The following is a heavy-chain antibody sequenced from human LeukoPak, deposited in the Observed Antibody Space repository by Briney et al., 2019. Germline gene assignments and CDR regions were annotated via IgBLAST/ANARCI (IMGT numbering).Heavy chain of an antibody. D-gene: IGHD3-22*01. J-gene: IGHJ3*02. Sequence: SETLSLTCTVSGASISSGSYYWSWIRQPPGKGLEWIGEINHSGSTYYNPSLKSRVTISVDTSKNQFSLKLSSVTAADTAVYYCARDLRYYYDSSGYYDAFDIWGQGTMVTVSS. CDR2: INHSGST. CDR1: GASISSGSYY. V-gene: IGHV4-39*07. CDR3: ARDLRYYYDSSGYYDAFDI.